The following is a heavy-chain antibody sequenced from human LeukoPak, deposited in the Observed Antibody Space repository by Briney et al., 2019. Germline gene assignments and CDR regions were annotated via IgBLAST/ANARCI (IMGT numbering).Heavy chain of an antibody. V-gene: IGHV1-2*02. CDR3: ARVDRSLTYYYDSSGYYHLDY. CDR1: GYTFTGYY. CDR2: INPNSGGT. D-gene: IGHD3-22*01. J-gene: IGHJ4*02. Sequence: ASVKVSCTASGYTFTGYYMHWVRQAPGQGLEWMGWINPNSGGTNYAQKFQGRVTMTRDTSISTAYMELSRLRSDDTAVYYCARVDRSLTYYYDSSGYYHLDYWGQGTLVTVSS.